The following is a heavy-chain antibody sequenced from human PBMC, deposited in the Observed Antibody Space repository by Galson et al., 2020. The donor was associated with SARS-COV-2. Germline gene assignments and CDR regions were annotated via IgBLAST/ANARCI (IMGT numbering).Heavy chain of an antibody. V-gene: IGHV2-5*02. J-gene: IGHJ5*02. CDR1: GFSLSTSGVG. CDR2: IYWDDDK. CDR3: AYLYSSSWYGDWFDP. Sequence: SGPTLVKPTQTLTLTCPFSGFSLSTSGVGVGWIRQPPGKALEWLALIYWDDDKRYSPSLKSRLTITKDTSKNQVVLTMTNMDPVDTATYYCAYLYSSSWYGDWFDPWGQGTLVTVSS. D-gene: IGHD6-13*01.